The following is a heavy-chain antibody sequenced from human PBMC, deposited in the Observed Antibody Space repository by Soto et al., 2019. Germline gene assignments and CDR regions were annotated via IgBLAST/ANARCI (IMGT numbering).Heavy chain of an antibody. CDR2: IIPIFGTA. V-gene: IGHV1-69*01. D-gene: IGHD3-16*02. CDR1: GGTFSSYA. CDR3: PFPPLGLGELSLYHYYYSGMDV. J-gene: IGHJ6*02. Sequence: QVQLVQSGAEVKKPGSSVKVSCKASGGTFSSYAISWVRQAPGQGLEWMGGIIPIFGTANYAQKFQGRVTITADEPTSTAYMELSSLRSEDTAVFYCPFPPLGLGELSLYHYYYSGMDVWGQGTPVTVSS.